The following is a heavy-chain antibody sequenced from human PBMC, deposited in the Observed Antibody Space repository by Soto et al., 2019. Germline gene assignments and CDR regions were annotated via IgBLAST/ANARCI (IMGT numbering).Heavy chain of an antibody. Sequence: EVQLMESGGGLVQPGGSLRLSCAGSGFTLSMSAVSWVRQAPGKGLEWVSYISDSGDRTYYADSVKGRFTISRDRSKNTVSLQMNPLRAEDTALYYWAKDRGIIVKAGDAFDVWGQGTMVTVPS. CDR1: GFTLSMSA. CDR3: AKDRGIIVKAGDAFDV. V-gene: IGHV3-23*01. CDR2: ISDSGDRT. J-gene: IGHJ3*01. D-gene: IGHD3-16*02.